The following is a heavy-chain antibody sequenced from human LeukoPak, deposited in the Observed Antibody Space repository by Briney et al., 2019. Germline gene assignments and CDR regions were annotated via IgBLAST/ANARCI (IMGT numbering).Heavy chain of an antibody. CDR3: ARDSIWFGEPSEADWFDP. CDR2: ISAYNGNT. J-gene: IGHJ5*02. V-gene: IGHV1-18*01. CDR1: GYTFTSYG. D-gene: IGHD3-10*01. Sequence: ASVKVSCKASGYTFTSYGISWVRQAPGQGLEWMGWISAYNGNTNYAQKLQGRVTMTTDTSTSTAYMELRSLRSDDTAVYYCARDSIWFGEPSEADWFDPWGQGTLVTVSS.